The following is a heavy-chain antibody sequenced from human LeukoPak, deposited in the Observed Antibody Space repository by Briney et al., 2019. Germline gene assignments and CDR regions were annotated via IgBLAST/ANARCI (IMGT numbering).Heavy chain of an antibody. J-gene: IGHJ5*02. CDR2: ISGSGGST. Sequence: PGGSLRLSCAASGFTFSSNAMSWVRQAPGKGLEWVSAISGSGGSTYYADSVKGRFTISRDNSKNTLYLQMNSLRAEDTAVYYCAKDRRNIVVVTAIWFDPWGQGTLVTVSS. D-gene: IGHD2-21*02. CDR1: GFTFSSNA. V-gene: IGHV3-23*01. CDR3: AKDRRNIVVVTAIWFDP.